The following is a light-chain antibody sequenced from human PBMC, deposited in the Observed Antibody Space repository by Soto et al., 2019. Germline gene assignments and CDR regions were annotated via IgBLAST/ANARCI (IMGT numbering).Light chain of an antibody. Sequence: QSALTQPPSASGSPGQSVTISCTGTSSDVGGYNYVSWYQQHPGKAPKVVIYEVTKRPSGVPDRFSGFKAGNTASLTVFGLQAEDEADYYCGSFAGPVWVFGGGTKLTVL. CDR2: EVT. V-gene: IGLV2-8*01. CDR3: GSFAGPVWV. CDR1: SSDVGGYNY. J-gene: IGLJ3*02.